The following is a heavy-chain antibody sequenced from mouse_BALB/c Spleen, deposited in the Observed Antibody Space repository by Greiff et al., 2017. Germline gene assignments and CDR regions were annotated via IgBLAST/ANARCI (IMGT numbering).Heavy chain of an antibody. Sequence: DVKLQESGGGLVKPGGSLKLSCAASGFTFSSYAMSWVRQSPEKRLEWVAEISSGGSYTYYPDTVTGRFTISRDNAKNTLYLEMSSLRSEDTAMYYCARDPSYYGSSDYYAMDYWGQGTSVTVSS. CDR2: ISSGGSYT. CDR1: GFTFSSYA. V-gene: IGHV5-9-4*01. CDR3: ARDPSYYGSSDYYAMDY. D-gene: IGHD1-1*01. J-gene: IGHJ4*01.